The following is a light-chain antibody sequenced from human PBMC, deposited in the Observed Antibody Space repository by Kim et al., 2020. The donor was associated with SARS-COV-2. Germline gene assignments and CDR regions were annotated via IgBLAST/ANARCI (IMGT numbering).Light chain of an antibody. CDR3: GTWDSSLSAYV. J-gene: IGLJ1*01. CDR1: SSNFGNNY. CDR2: DND. V-gene: IGLV1-51*01. Sequence: GKKVTISCVGSSSNFGNNYMYWYQQVPGTAPKILIYDNDKRPLGIPDRFSGSKSGTSATLGITGLQTGDEADYYCGTWDSSLSAYVFGTGTKVTVL.